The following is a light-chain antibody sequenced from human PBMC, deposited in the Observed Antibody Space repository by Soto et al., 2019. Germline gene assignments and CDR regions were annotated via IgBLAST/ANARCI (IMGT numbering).Light chain of an antibody. CDR3: QTWGTGRGV. V-gene: IGLV4-69*01. J-gene: IGLJ2*01. Sequence: QPVLTQSPSASASLGASVKLTCTLSSGHSSYAISWHQQQPEKGPRYLMKLNSDGSHSKGDGIPDRFSGSSSGAERYLTISGLQCEDEADYYCQTWGTGRGVFGGGTKLTVL. CDR1: SGHSSYA. CDR2: LNSDGSH.